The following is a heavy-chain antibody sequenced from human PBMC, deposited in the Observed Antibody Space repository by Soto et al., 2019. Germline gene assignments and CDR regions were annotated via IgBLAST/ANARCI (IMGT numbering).Heavy chain of an antibody. CDR2: IRSKAYGGTT. D-gene: IGHD3-9*01. CDR3: TRGLGPGYYDILTGYYFDY. J-gene: IGHJ4*02. Sequence: PGGSLRLSCTASGFTFGDYAMSWFRQAPGKGLEWVGFIRSKAYGGTTEYAASVKGRFTISRDDSKSIAYLQMNSLKTEDTAVYYCTRGLGPGYYDILTGYYFDYWGQGTLVTVSS. CDR1: GFTFGDYA. V-gene: IGHV3-49*03.